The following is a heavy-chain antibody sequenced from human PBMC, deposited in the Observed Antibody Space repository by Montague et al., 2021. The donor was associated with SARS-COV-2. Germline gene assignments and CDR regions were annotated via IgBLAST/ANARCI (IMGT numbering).Heavy chain of an antibody. J-gene: IGHJ4*02. D-gene: IGHD1-1*01. Sequence: SETLSLTCAVYSGSLSGYYWSWIRQAPGKGLEWIGEINYSGDTYYNPSLTSRVTISMDTSESQFSLKMTSVTAADTAVYYCARLESSWCFFDYWGQGTLVTVSS. CDR3: ARLESSWCFFDY. CDR2: INYSGDT. V-gene: IGHV4-34*01. CDR1: SGSLSGYY.